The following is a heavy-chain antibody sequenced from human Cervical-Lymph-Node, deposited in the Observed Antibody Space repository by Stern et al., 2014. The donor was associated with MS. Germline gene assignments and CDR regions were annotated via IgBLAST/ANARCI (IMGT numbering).Heavy chain of an antibody. Sequence: EVQLVESGAELIRPGESLKISWKGSGYKFSIYWIAWVRQMPGKGLEWMGIIYPGDSETRYSQSFQGLFTMSADKSTSTAYLQWSSLNASDTAMYFCARQTTAWASDVWGQGTLVTVSS. CDR2: IYPGDSET. J-gene: IGHJ4*02. V-gene: IGHV5-51*01. CDR3: ARQTTAWASDV. D-gene: IGHD1-14*01. CDR1: GYKFSIYW.